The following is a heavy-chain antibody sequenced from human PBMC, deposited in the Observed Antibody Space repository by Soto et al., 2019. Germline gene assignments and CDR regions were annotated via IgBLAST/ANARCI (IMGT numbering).Heavy chain of an antibody. J-gene: IGHJ6*02. CDR1: GYTFTGYY. D-gene: IGHD5-12*01. V-gene: IGHV1-2*04. CDR2: INPNSGGT. CDR3: ARDGGFKISGSERYGMDV. Sequence: ASVKVSCKASGYTFTGYYMHWVRQAPGQGLEWMGWINPNSGGTNYAQKFQGWVTMTRDTSISTAYMELSRLRSDDTAVYYCARDGGFKISGSERYGMDVWGQGTTVTVSS.